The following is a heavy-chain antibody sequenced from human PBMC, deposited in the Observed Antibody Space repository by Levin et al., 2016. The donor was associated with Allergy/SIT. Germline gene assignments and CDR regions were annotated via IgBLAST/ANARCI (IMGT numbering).Heavy chain of an antibody. CDR3: ARHSPHCRGGFCYSGWFDP. V-gene: IGHV4-59*08. J-gene: IGHJ5*02. CDR2: INYGGST. D-gene: IGHD2-15*01. CDR1: GGSIGSYY. Sequence: SETLSLTCTVSGGSIGSYYWNWIRQSPGKGLEWIGYINYGGSTNYNPSLKSRVTISVDKSKSQFSLKLTSVAAADTAVYYCARHSPHCRGGFCYSGWFDPWGQGTLVTVSS.